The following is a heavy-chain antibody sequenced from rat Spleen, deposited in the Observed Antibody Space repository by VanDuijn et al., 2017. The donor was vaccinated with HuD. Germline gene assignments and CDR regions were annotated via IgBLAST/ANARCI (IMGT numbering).Heavy chain of an antibody. CDR1: GFTFSDYY. CDR2: ISYGDTSGHSST. J-gene: IGHJ2*01. CDR3: ARRHYGYTDYFDY. D-gene: IGHD1-6*01. Sequence: EVQLVESGGGLVQPGRSLKLSCVASGFTFSDYYMAWVRQAPTKGLEWVATISYGDTSGHSSTHYRDSVKGRFTISRDNAKSTLSLQMDSLRSEDTATYYCARRHYGYTDYFDYWGQGVMVTVSS. V-gene: IGHV5-29*01.